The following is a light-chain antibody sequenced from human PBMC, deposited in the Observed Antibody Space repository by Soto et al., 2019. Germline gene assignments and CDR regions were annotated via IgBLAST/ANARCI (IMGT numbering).Light chain of an antibody. CDR2: GAS. CDR1: QSVSNNY. V-gene: IGKV3-20*01. Sequence: EIVLTQSPCTLSLSPGERATLSCRTSQSVSNNYLAWYQQKPGQAPRLLIYGASSRATGIPDRFSGSGSGTDFTLSISRLEPEDFAVYYCQQYSNLWTFGQGTKVDIK. J-gene: IGKJ1*01. CDR3: QQYSNLWT.